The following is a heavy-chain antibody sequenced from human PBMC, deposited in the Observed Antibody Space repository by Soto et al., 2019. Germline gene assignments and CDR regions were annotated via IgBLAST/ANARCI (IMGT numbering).Heavy chain of an antibody. Sequence: SETLSLTCRVSDGSMNSDSSYWGWIRQPPGKGLEWIGVINHSGSTYHNLSLKGRVTMSVDASRNQFSLKLTSMTAADTAVYYCARQGLPYRGSGYYDAMDVWGRGTTVTVSS. V-gene: IGHV4-39*01. J-gene: IGHJ6*02. CDR1: DGSMNSDSSY. CDR2: INHSGST. CDR3: ARQGLPYRGSGYYDAMDV. D-gene: IGHD1-26*01.